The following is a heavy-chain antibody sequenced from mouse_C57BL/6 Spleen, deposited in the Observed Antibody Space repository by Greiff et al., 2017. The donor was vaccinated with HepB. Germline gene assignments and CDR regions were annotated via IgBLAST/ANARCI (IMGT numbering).Heavy chain of an antibody. D-gene: IGHD1-1*01. CDR2: IYPGDGDT. Sequence: QVQLQQSGAELVKPGASVKISCKASGYAFSSYWMNWVKQRPGKGLEWIGQIYPGDGDTNYNGKFKGKATLTADKSSSTAYMQLSSLTSEDSAVYFCAREHYYGSGGNFDYWGQGTTLTVSS. J-gene: IGHJ2*01. CDR3: AREHYYGSGGNFDY. V-gene: IGHV1-80*01. CDR1: GYAFSSYW.